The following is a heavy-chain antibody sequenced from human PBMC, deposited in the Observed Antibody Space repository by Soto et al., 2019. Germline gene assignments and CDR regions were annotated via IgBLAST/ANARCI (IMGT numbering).Heavy chain of an antibody. Sequence: SETLSLTCTVSGGAISSYCWSWIRQPPGKGLEWIGYIYYSGSTNYNPSLKSRVTISVDTSKNQFSLKLSSVTAADTAVYYCARESYGMDVWGQGTTVTVSS. CDR1: GGAISSYC. CDR3: ARESYGMDV. J-gene: IGHJ6*02. V-gene: IGHV4-59*01. CDR2: IYYSGST.